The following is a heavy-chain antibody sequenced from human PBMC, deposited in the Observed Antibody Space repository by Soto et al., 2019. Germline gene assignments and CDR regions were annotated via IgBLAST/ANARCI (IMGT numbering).Heavy chain of an antibody. CDR3: ATRMYSGSSREDLDFDY. D-gene: IGHD6-6*01. V-gene: IGHV2-5*02. J-gene: IGHJ4*02. Sequence: QITLKESGPTLVKPTQTLTLTCTFSGFSLSTSGVGVGWIRQPPGKALEWLALIYWDDDKRYSPSLKSRLTITKDTSKTQVVLTMTNSDPVDTATYYSATRMYSGSSREDLDFDYWGQGTLFTVSS. CDR1: GFSLSTSGVG. CDR2: IYWDDDK.